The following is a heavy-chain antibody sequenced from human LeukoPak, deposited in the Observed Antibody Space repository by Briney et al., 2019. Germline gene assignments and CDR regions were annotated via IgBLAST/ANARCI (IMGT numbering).Heavy chain of an antibody. CDR2: ISSNGGST. CDR1: GFTFSSYA. CDR3: ARVLIDGRDDY. Sequence: PGGSLRLSCAASGFTFSSYAMHWVRQAPGKGLEYVSAISSNGGSTYYANSVKGRFTISRDNSKNTLYLQMGSLRAEDMAVYYCARVLIDGRDDYWGQGTLVTVSS. V-gene: IGHV3-64*01. J-gene: IGHJ4*02. D-gene: IGHD5-24*01.